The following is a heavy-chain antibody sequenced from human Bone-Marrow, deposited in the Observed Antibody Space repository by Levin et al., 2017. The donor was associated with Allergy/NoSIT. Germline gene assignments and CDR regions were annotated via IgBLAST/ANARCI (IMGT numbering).Heavy chain of an antibody. J-gene: IGHJ5*02. CDR1: GVTVSNNY. D-gene: IGHD2-8*02. CDR3: SREPDAVAWS. CDR2: IYSGGAT. Sequence: PGGSLRLSCAASGVTVSNNYMSWVRQAPGKGLEWVALIYSGGATNYADSVKGRFTIPRDSSKNTPYFHMKDLRVDATAVYYCSREPDAVAWSWGQGSRVTVSS. V-gene: IGHV3-53*01.